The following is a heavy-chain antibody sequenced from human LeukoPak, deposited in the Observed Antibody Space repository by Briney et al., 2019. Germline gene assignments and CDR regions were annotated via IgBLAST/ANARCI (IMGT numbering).Heavy chain of an antibody. D-gene: IGHD3-10*01. CDR3: ARVPRSITENYFDY. V-gene: IGHV4-39*07. CDR1: GGSISSSSYY. J-gene: IGHJ4*02. Sequence: SETLSLTCTVSGGSISSSSYYWGWLRQPPGKGLEWIGSIYYSGSTYYNPSLKSRVTISVDTSKNQFSLKLSSVTAADTAVYYCARVPRSITENYFDYWGQGTLVTVSS. CDR2: IYYSGST.